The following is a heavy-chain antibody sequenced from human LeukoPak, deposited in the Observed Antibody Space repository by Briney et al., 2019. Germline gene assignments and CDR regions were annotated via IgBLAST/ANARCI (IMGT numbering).Heavy chain of an antibody. CDR2: ISSSSDYI. CDR1: GFTFSGYS. J-gene: IGHJ4*02. V-gene: IGHV3-21*01. CDR3: ASDLPAATS. Sequence: PGGSLRLSCAASGFTFSGYSMNWVRQAPAKGLEWVSSISSSSDYIFYADLVKGRFTISRDNGKNSLYLQMNSLRAEDTAVYYCASDLPAATSWGQGTLVTVSS. D-gene: IGHD2-2*01.